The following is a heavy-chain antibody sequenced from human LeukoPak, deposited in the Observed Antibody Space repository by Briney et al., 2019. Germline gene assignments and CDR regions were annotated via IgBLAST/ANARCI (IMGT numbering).Heavy chain of an antibody. CDR2: IYHSGST. J-gene: IGHJ5*02. V-gene: IGHV4-4*02. CDR1: GGSISSSNW. CDR3: ARGHITMVRGVINWFDP. D-gene: IGHD3-10*01. Sequence: PSETLSLTCAVSGGSISSSNWWSWVRPPPGKGLEWIGEIYHSGSTNYNPSLKSRVTISVDTSKNQLSLKLSSVTAADTAVYYCARGHITMVRGVINWFDPWGQGTLVTVSS.